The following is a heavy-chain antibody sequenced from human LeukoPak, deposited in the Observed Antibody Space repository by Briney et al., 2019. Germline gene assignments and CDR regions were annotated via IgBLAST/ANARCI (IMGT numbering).Heavy chain of an antibody. CDR1: GYTFTSYG. CDR3: AKTLYIAAAPGGFDY. D-gene: IGHD6-13*01. Sequence: SVKVSCKASGYTFTSYGISWVRQAPGQGLEWMGWINPKNAGTNYAQKFQGRVTMTRDTSTGTAYMELSRLRSDDTAVYCCAKTLYIAAAPGGFDYWGQGTLVAVSS. CDR2: INPKNAGT. J-gene: IGHJ4*02. V-gene: IGHV1-2*02.